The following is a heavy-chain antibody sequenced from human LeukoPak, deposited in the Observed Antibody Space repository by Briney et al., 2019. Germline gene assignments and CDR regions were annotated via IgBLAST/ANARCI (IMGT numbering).Heavy chain of an antibody. V-gene: IGHV1-69*05. CDR2: IIPIFGTA. D-gene: IGHD1-26*01. Sequence: ASVKVSCKASGGTFSSYAISWVRQAPGQGLEWMGRIIPIFGTANYAQKFQGRVTITTDESTSTAYMELSSRRSEDTAVYDCASPAVGAPFWTNALDIWDQGTMVTVSS. J-gene: IGHJ3*02. CDR3: ASPAVGAPFWTNALDI. CDR1: GGTFSSYA.